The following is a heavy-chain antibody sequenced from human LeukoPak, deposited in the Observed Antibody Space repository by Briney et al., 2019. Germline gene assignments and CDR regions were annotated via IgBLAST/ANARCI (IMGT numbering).Heavy chain of an antibody. CDR1: GFTFSDYW. D-gene: IGHD3-10*01. CDR3: ATEGTDGRGSFGWFDS. V-gene: IGHV3-7*01. Sequence: GGSPRLSCVASGFTFSDYWMTWVRQAPGKGLEWVANIKEDGSVKYYVDSVKVRFSISRDNAKNSLYLQLNSLRVEDTAVYYCATEGTDGRGSFGWFDSWGQGTLVTVSS. J-gene: IGHJ5*01. CDR2: IKEDGSVK.